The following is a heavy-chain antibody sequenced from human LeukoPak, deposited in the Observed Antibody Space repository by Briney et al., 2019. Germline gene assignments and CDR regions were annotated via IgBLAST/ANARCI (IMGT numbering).Heavy chain of an antibody. J-gene: IGHJ4*02. CDR1: GYTFSGYY. D-gene: IGHD2-2*01. CDR3: ARGGSTIVAVPASNLPSDY. V-gene: IGHV1-2*02. Sequence: ASVKVSCKASGYTFSGYYVHWVRQAPGQGLEWMGWINPNTGATNYAQKFQGRVTMTRDTSISAAFLELSMLTSDDTAVYYCARGGSTIVAVPASNLPSDYWGQGTLVTVSS. CDR2: INPNTGAT.